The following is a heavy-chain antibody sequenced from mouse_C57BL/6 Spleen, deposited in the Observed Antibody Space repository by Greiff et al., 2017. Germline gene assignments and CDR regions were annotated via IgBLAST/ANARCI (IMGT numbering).Heavy chain of an antibody. CDR3: ARGGTPYYFDY. V-gene: IGHV1-80*01. J-gene: IGHJ2*01. Sequence: QVHVKQSGAELVKPGASVKISCKASGYTFSSYWMNWVKQRPGKGLEWIGQIYPADGDTNYNGKFTGKATLTADKSSSTAYMQLSSLTSDDSAVYFCARGGTPYYFDYWGQGTTLTVSS. CDR1: GYTFSSYW. CDR2: IYPADGDT.